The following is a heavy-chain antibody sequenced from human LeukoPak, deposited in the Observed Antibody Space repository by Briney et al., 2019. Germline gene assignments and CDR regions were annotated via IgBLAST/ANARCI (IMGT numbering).Heavy chain of an antibody. CDR3: AKDQSVDIVATSVND. V-gene: IGHV3-23*01. D-gene: IGHD5-12*01. CDR2: ISGSGGST. CDR1: GFTFSSYA. J-gene: IGHJ4*02. Sequence: GGSLRLSCAASGFTFSSYAMSWVRQAPGKRLEWVSAISGSGGSTYYADSVKGRFTISRNNSKNTLYLQMNSLRAEDTAVYYCAKDQSVDIVATSVNDWGQGTLVTVSS.